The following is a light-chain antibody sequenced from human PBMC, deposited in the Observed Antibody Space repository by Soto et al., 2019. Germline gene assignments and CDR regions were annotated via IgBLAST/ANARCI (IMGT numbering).Light chain of an antibody. CDR3: QQLNTYPRT. CDR1: QGISTY. V-gene: IGKV1-9*01. CDR2: AAS. J-gene: IGKJ1*01. Sequence: DIQLTQSPSFLSASVRDSVTITCRASQGISTYLAWYQQKPGKAPTLLIYAASTLQSGVPSRFSGSGSGTEFTLTISSLQPEDFATYYCQQLNTYPRTFGQGTKVEIK.